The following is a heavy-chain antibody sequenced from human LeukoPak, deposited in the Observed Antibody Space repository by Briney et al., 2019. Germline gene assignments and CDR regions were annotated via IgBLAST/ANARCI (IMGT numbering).Heavy chain of an antibody. V-gene: IGHV1-46*01. CDR2: IYPRDGST. CDR1: GYTFTSNY. Sequence: ASVSVSCTASGYTFTSNYIHWVRQAPGQGLEWMGMIYPRDGSTSYAQKFQGRVTVTRDTSTSTVHMELSGLRSEDTPVYYCARDQEGFDYWGQGTLVTVSS. CDR3: ARDQEGFDY. J-gene: IGHJ4*02.